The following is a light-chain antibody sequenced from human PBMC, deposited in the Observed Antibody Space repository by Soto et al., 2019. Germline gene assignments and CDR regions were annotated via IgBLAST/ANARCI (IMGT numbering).Light chain of an antibody. V-gene: IGLV2-11*01. CDR1: SSDFGSYNY. Sequence: QSALTQPRSVSGSPGQSVTISCTGTSSDFGSYNYVSWYQQHPGKAPKLMIYEVSYRPSGVPDRFSGSKSGNTASLTISGLQAEDDGDYYCCSYAGRYTWVFGAGTKLTVL. J-gene: IGLJ1*01. CDR3: CSYAGRYTWV. CDR2: EVS.